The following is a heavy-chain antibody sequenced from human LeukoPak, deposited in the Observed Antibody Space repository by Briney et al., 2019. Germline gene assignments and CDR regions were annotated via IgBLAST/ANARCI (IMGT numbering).Heavy chain of an antibody. D-gene: IGHD3-22*01. CDR2: ISGSGGST. J-gene: IGHJ4*02. CDR1: GFTFSSYA. V-gene: IGHV3-23*01. CDR3: PKVAEDYYDSSGYLDY. Sequence: PGGSLRLSCAASGFTFSSYAMSWVRQSPGKGLEWVSAISGSGGSTYYADSVKGRFTISRDNSKNTLYLQMNSLRAEDTAVYYCPKVAEDYYDSSGYLDYWGQGTLVTVSS.